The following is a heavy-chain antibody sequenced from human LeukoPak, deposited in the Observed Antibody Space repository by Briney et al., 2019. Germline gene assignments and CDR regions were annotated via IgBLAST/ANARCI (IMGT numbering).Heavy chain of an antibody. V-gene: IGHV1-69*05. CDR1: GGTFSSYA. CDR3: AREMATYLDY. D-gene: IGHD5-24*01. Sequence: SVKVSCKASGGTFSSYAISWVRQAPGQGLEWMGGIIPIFGTANYAQKFQGRVTMTRDMSTSTVYMELSSLRSEDTAVYYCAREMATYLDYWGQGTLVTVSS. CDR2: IIPIFGTA. J-gene: IGHJ4*02.